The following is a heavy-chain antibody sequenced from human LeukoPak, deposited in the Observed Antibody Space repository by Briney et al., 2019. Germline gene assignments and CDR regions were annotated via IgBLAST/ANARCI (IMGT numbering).Heavy chain of an antibody. CDR3: ATETPADY. J-gene: IGHJ4*02. CDR2: ISSSRGYI. Sequence: GSSRLSCAASGFTFSSYTMNWVGQAPGKGLEWVSSISSSRGYIYYADSVKGRFTISRDNAKNSLYLQMNSLRAEDTAVYYCATETPADYWVQGTLVTVPS. V-gene: IGHV3-21*01. CDR1: GFTFSSYT.